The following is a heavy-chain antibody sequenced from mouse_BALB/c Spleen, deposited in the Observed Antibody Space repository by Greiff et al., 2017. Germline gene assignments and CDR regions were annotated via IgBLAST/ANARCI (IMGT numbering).Heavy chain of an antibody. CDR2: INSNGGST. D-gene: IGHD1-1*01. J-gene: IGHJ3*01. CDR1: GFTFSSYG. Sequence: EVQVVESGGGLVQPGGSLKLSCAASGFTFSSYGMSWVRQTPDKRLELVATINSNGGSTYYPDSVKGRFTISRDNAKNTLYLQMSSLKSEDTAMYYCARDSYQGFAYWGQGTLVTVSA. V-gene: IGHV5-6-3*01. CDR3: ARDSYQGFAY.